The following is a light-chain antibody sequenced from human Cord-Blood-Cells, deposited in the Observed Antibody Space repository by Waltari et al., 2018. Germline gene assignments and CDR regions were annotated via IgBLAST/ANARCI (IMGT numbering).Light chain of an antibody. V-gene: IGKV1-39*01. Sequence: DIQMTQFPSSLSDSVGDRVTITCRASQSISSYLHWYQQKPGKAPKLLIYAASSLQSGVPSRFSGSGSGTDFTLTISSLQPEDFATYYCQQSYSTPYSFGQGTKLEIK. J-gene: IGKJ2*03. CDR3: QQSYSTPYS. CDR2: AAS. CDR1: QSISSY.